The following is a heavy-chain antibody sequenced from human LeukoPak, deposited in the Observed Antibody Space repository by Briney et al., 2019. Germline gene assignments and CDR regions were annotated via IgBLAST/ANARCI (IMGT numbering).Heavy chain of an antibody. CDR2: IYYSGST. CDR3: AREGGYSSSWVIDY. D-gene: IGHD6-13*01. CDR1: GGSISSGGYY. J-gene: IGHJ4*02. Sequence: SETLSLTCTVSGGSISSGGYYWSWIRQHPGKGLEWIGYIYYSGSTYYNPFLKSRVTISVDTSKNQFSLKLSSVTAADTAVYYCAREGGYSSSWVIDYWGQGTLVTVSS. V-gene: IGHV4-31*03.